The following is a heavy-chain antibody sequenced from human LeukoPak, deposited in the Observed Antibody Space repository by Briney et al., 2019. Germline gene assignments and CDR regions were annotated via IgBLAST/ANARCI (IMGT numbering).Heavy chain of an antibody. Sequence: GGSLRLSCAASKFTFNNYAMHWVRQAPGKGLEWVSIISSDGSNKYYADSVKGRFAISRDNSNNTLYLQMNSLRAEDTAVYYCARRSRDGWYFDYWGQGTLVTVSS. J-gene: IGHJ4*02. D-gene: IGHD5-24*01. CDR1: KFTFNNYA. V-gene: IGHV3-30*09. CDR3: ARRSRDGWYFDY. CDR2: ISSDGSNK.